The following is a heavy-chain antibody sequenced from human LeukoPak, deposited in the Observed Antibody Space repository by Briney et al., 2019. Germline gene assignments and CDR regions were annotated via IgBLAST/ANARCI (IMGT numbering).Heavy chain of an antibody. CDR1: GGSISSSSYY. CDR2: IYYSGST. V-gene: IGHV4-39*01. CDR3: ARLLAALQEYYFDY. J-gene: IGHJ4*02. D-gene: IGHD6-6*01. Sequence: SETLSLTCTVSGGSISSSSYYWGWIRQPPGKGLEWIGSIYYSGSTYYNPSLKSRVTISVDTSKNQFSLKLSSVTAADTAVYYCARLLAALQEYYFDYWGQGTLVTVSS.